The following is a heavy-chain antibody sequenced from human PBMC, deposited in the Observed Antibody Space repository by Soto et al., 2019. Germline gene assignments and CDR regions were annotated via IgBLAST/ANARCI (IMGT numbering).Heavy chain of an antibody. J-gene: IGHJ4*02. V-gene: IGHV5-51*01. CDR3: ARRVGYCSGGSCYGTFDY. CDR2: IYPGDSDT. Sequence: GESLKISCKGSGYSFTSYWIGWVRQMPGKGLEWMGIIYPGDSDTRYSPSFQGQVTISADKSISTAYLQWSSLKASDTAMYYCARRVGYCSGGSCYGTFDYWGQGTLVTVSS. CDR1: GYSFTSYW. D-gene: IGHD2-15*01.